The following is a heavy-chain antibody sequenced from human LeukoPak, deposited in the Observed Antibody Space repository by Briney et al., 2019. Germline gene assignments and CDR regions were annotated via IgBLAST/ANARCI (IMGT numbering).Heavy chain of an antibody. CDR1: GGSFGGYY. D-gene: IGHD2-2*01. J-gene: IGHJ4*02. V-gene: IGHV4-34*01. Sequence: PSETLSLTSAVYGGSFGGYYWSWIRQPPGKGLEWIGEINHSGSTNYNPSLKSRVTISVDTSKNQFSLKLSSVTAADTAVYYCARYPARSIPAAIRKAFDYWGQGTLVTVSS. CDR3: ARYPARSIPAAIRKAFDY. CDR2: INHSGST.